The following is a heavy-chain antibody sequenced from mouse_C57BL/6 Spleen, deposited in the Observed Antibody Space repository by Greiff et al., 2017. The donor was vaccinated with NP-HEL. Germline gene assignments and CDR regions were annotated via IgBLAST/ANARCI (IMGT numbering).Heavy chain of an antibody. CDR2: IYPGSGST. CDR1: GYTFTSYW. Sequence: VQLQQSGAELVKPGASVKMSCKASGYTFTSYWITWVKQRPGQGLEWIGDIYPGSGSTNYNEKFKSKATLTVDTSSSTAYMQLSSLTSEDSAVYYCARFLGYSNYDYYAMDYWGQGTSVTVSS. V-gene: IGHV1-55*01. J-gene: IGHJ4*01. D-gene: IGHD2-5*01. CDR3: ARFLGYSNYDYYAMDY.